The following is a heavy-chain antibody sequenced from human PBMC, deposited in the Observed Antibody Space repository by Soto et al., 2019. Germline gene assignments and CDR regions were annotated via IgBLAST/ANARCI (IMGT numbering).Heavy chain of an antibody. CDR1: GFMFTRST. J-gene: IGHJ3*02. CDR2: ITSASDYI. V-gene: IGHV3-21*01. Sequence: PGGSLRLSWGASGFMFTRSTMNWVRQAPGKGLEWVSSITSASDYIFYADSVKGRFTISRDNAKNSLYLQMNSLRAEDTAVYYCARVGTGFFTPLDIWGQGTMVTASS. D-gene: IGHD3-9*01. CDR3: ARVGTGFFTPLDI.